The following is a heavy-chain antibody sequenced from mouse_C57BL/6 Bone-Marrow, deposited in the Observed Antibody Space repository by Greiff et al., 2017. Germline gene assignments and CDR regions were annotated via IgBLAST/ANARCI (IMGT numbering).Heavy chain of an antibody. CDR2: ISSGSSTI. CDR1: GFTFSDYG. Sequence: EVQLVESGGGLAKPGGSLKLSCAASGFTFSDYGMHWVRQAPEKGLEWVAYISSGSSTIYYADTVKGRFTISRDNAKNTLFLQMTSLRSGDTAMGYCEKNWYQDYWGQGTTLTVSS. V-gene: IGHV5-17*01. J-gene: IGHJ2*01. CDR3: EKNWYQDY. D-gene: IGHD1-1*02.